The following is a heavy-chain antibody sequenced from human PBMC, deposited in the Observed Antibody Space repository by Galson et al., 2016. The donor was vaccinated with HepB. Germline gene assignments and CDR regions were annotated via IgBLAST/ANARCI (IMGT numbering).Heavy chain of an antibody. CDR2: ISAYNGNT. J-gene: IGHJ3*01. D-gene: IGHD6-13*01. CDR1: GYTFTGHG. V-gene: IGHV1-18*01. CDR3: ARGKVPSSPYN. Sequence: KASGYTFTGHGISWVRQAPGQGLEWMGWISAYNGNTNYAQKFQGRVTITTDTSTSTAYMELRSLRSDDTAVYYCARGKVPSSPYNWGQGTMVTVSS.